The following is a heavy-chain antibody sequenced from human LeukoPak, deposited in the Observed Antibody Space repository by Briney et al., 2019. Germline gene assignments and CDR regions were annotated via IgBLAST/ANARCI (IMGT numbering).Heavy chain of an antibody. CDR3: AKASRVTIVVVPAARGWFDP. D-gene: IGHD2-2*01. CDR2: ISGSGGST. CDR1: GFTFSSYA. V-gene: IGHV3-23*01. J-gene: IGHJ5*02. Sequence: GGSLRLSCAASGFTFSSYAMSWVRQAPGKGLEWVSAISGSGGSTYYADSVKGRFTISRDNSKNTLYLQMNSLRAEDTAVYYCAKASRVTIVVVPAARGWFDPWGQGTLVTVSS.